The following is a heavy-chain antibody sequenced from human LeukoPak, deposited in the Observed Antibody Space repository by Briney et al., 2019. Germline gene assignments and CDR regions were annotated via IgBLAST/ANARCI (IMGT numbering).Heavy chain of an antibody. CDR1: GGTFSSYT. J-gene: IGHJ4*02. Sequence: SVKVSCKASGGTFSSYTISWVRQAPGQGLEWMGRIIPILGIANYAQKFQGRVTITADKTPRTAYMEQSSLRSEDTAVYYCARGLLSVSIDFDYWGQGTLVTASS. CDR3: ARGLLSVSIDFDY. CDR2: IIPILGIA. D-gene: IGHD1-26*01. V-gene: IGHV1-69*02.